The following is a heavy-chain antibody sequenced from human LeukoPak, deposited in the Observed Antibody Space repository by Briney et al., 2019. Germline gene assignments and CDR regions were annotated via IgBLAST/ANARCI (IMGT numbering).Heavy chain of an antibody. D-gene: IGHD6-13*01. CDR1: GFTFSSYD. CDR3: ANGYSSTWSSVDP. J-gene: IGHJ5*02. V-gene: IGHV3-23*01. Sequence: GGSLRLSCAASGFTFSSYDMSWVRQAPGKRLEWVSAISENGGRTYYADSVKGRFTISRDNLKNMVSLQMNSLRAEDTAVYYCANGYSSTWSSVDPWGQGILVTVPS. CDR2: ISENGGRT.